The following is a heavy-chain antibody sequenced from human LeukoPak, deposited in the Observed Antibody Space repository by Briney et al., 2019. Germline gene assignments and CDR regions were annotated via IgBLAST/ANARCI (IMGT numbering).Heavy chain of an antibody. J-gene: IGHJ4*02. CDR1: GGSISSYY. CDR2: IYYSGST. V-gene: IGHV4-59*08. D-gene: IGHD2-15*01. CDR3: ARQVNCSGGSCYYTYYFDY. Sequence: SETLSLTCTVSGGSISSYYWSWIQQPPGKGLEWIGYIYYSGSTNYNPSLKSRVTISVDTSKNQLSLKLSSVTAADTAVYYCARQVNCSGGSCYYTYYFDYWGQGTLVTVSS.